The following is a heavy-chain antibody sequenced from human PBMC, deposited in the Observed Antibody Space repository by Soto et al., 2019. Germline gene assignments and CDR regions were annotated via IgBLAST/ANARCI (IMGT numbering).Heavy chain of an antibody. CDR3: ASNTYDFYYYGMDV. CDR2: IYYSGST. J-gene: IGHJ6*02. V-gene: IGHV4-59*01. D-gene: IGHD3-3*01. CDR1: GGSISSYY. Sequence: SETLSLSCIVSGGSISSYYWSWIRQPPGKGLEWIGYIYYSGSTNYNPSLKSRVTLSVXKXXXXSXLXLXXXTAAXTAVYXCASNTYDFYYYGMDVWGQGTTVTDSS.